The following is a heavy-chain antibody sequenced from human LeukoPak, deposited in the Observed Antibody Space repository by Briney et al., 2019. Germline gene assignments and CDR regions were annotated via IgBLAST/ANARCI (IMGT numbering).Heavy chain of an antibody. J-gene: IGHJ3*02. D-gene: IGHD1-20*01. CDR3: ATPSITGTQGDAFDI. CDR2: IYHSGST. CDR1: GGSISSGGYY. Sequence: SQTLSLTCTVSGGSISSGGYYWSWIRQPPGKGLEWIGYIYHSGSTYYNPSLKSRVTISVDRSKNQFSLKLSSVTAADTAVYYCATPSITGTQGDAFDIWGQGTMVTVSS. V-gene: IGHV4-30-2*01.